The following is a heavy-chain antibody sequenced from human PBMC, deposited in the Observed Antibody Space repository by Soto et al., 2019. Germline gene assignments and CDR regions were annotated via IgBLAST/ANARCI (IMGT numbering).Heavy chain of an antibody. Sequence: ASVKVSCKASGYTFNKYAMQWVRQAPGQRLEWMGWINAGNGNTKYSQKFQGRVTITRDTSASTAYMELSSLRSEDTAVYYCARHLGEGYFDYWGQGTLVTVSS. J-gene: IGHJ4*02. V-gene: IGHV1-3*01. CDR1: GYTFNKYA. CDR2: INAGNGNT. CDR3: ARHLGEGYFDY.